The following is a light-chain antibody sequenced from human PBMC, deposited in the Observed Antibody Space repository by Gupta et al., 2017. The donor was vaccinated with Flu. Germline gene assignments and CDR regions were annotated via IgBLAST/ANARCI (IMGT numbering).Light chain of an antibody. CDR2: AAS. CDR3: QQGYNTRWT. V-gene: IGKV1-39*01. CDR1: QSISSY. Sequence: DIQMTLSPSSLSASVGDRVTITCRASQSISSYLNWYQQKPEKAPKLLIYAASSLSSGVPSRFSGSGSGTDFTLTISSLQPEDFAAYYCQQGYNTRWTFGQGTKVDIK. J-gene: IGKJ1*01.